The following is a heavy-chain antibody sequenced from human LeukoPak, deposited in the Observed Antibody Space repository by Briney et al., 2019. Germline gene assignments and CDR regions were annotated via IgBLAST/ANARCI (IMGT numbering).Heavy chain of an antibody. D-gene: IGHD1-26*01. J-gene: IGHJ4*02. CDR3: ARVSSMGAVYYFDY. V-gene: IGHV3-21*01. CDR2: ISSSSSYI. CDR1: GFTFSSYS. Sequence: GGSLRLSCAASGFTFSSYSMNWGRQAPGRGLEWVSSISSSSSYIYYADSVKGRFTISRDNAKNALYLQMNSLRAEDTAVYYCARVSSMGAVYYFDYWGQGTLVTVSS.